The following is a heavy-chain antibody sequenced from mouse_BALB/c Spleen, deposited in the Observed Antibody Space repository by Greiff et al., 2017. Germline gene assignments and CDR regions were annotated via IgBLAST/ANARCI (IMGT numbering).Heavy chain of an antibody. CDR1: GFTFSSFG. J-gene: IGHJ2*01. CDR3: ARDYGSSYYFDY. Sequence: EVKLMESGGGLVQPGGSRKLSCAASGFTFSSFGMHWVRQAPEKGLEWVAYISSGSSTIYYADTVKGRFTISRDNPKNTLFLQMTSLRSEDTAMYYCARDYGSSYYFDYWGQGTTLTVSS. D-gene: IGHD1-1*01. V-gene: IGHV5-17*02. CDR2: ISSGSSTI.